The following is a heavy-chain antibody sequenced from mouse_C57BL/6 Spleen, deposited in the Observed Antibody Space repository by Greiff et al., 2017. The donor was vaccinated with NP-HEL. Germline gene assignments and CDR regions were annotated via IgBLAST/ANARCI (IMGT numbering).Heavy chain of an antibody. Sequence: QVQLKQSGPGLVQPSQSLSITCTVSGFSLTSYGVHWVRQSPGKGLEWLGVIWSGGSTDYNAAFISRLSISKDNSKSQVFFKMNSLQADDTAIYYCSRELYYYGSSLYAMDYWGQGTSVTVSS. CDR3: SRELYYYGSSLYAMDY. D-gene: IGHD1-1*01. CDR1: GFSLTSYG. CDR2: IWSGGST. V-gene: IGHV2-2*01. J-gene: IGHJ4*01.